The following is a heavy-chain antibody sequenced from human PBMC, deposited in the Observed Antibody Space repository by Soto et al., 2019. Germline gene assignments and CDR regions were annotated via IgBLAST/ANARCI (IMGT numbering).Heavy chain of an antibody. CDR3: ARDRRYSGSPGGMDV. CDR2: INPNSGGT. J-gene: IGHJ6*02. Sequence: ASVKLSCKASGYTFTGYYMHCVRQAPGQGLEWMGWINPNSGGTNYAQKFQGWVTMTRDTSISTAYMELSRLRSDDTAVYYCARDRRYSGSPGGMDVWGQGTTVTVSS. CDR1: GYTFTGYY. D-gene: IGHD1-26*01. V-gene: IGHV1-2*04.